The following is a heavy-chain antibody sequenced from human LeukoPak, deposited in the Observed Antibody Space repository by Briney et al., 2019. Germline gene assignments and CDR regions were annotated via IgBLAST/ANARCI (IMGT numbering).Heavy chain of an antibody. CDR3: ARTPRGYSYGHYFDY. V-gene: IGHV3-11*01. CDR1: GFTFSDYY. D-gene: IGHD5-18*01. J-gene: IGHJ4*02. CDR2: ISSSGSTI. Sequence: GGSLRLSCAASGFTFSDYYMSWIRQAPGKGLEWVSYISSSGSTIYYADSVKGRFTISRDNSKNTLFLQMNTLRAEDTAVYYCARTPRGYSYGHYFDYWGQGTLVTVSS.